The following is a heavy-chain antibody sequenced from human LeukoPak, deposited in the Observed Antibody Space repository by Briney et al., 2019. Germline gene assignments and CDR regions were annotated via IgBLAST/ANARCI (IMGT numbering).Heavy chain of an antibody. J-gene: IGHJ4*02. V-gene: IGHV3-7*01. CDR3: ARVPSGLHY. CDR1: GFTFSSYW. CDR2: INQDGSEK. Sequence: PGGSLRLSCAASGFTFSSYWMSWVRQAPGKGLEWVGNINQDGSEKYYVDSVKGRFTISTDNAKNSLYLQMNSLRAEDTSVYYCARVPSGLHYWGQGTLVTVSS.